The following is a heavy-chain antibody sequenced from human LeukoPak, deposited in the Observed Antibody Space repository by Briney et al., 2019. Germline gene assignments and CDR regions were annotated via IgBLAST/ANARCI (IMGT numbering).Heavy chain of an antibody. J-gene: IGHJ4*02. Sequence: GGSLRLSCAASGFTFNNYAMSWVRQAPGKGLEWVSGISGSGGGTNSADSVKGRFIISRDNSKNMLYLQMNSLRAEDTAVYYCAKVQTSHIVAVIWGSFDNWGQGALVTVSS. CDR2: ISGSGGGT. V-gene: IGHV3-23*01. CDR3: AKVQTSHIVAVIWGSFDN. D-gene: IGHD5-12*01. CDR1: GFTFNNYA.